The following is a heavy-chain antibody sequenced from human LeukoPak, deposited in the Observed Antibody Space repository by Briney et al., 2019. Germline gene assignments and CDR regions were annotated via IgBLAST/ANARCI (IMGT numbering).Heavy chain of an antibody. CDR3: ARQDYYYDILTGPPSI. V-gene: IGHV5-51*01. D-gene: IGHD3-9*01. Sequence: GESLKISCKGSGYSFTRYWIGWVRQMPGKGLEWMGIIYPGDSDTRYSPSFQGQVTISADKSISTAYLQWSSLKAPDTAMYYCARQDYYYDILTGPPSIWGQGTMVTVSS. CDR2: IYPGDSDT. J-gene: IGHJ3*02. CDR1: GYSFTRYW.